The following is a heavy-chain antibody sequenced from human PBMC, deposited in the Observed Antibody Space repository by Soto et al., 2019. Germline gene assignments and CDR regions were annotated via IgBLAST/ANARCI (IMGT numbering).Heavy chain of an antibody. CDR1: GFICSSYD. CDR3: AKATATGGGAFDI. D-gene: IGHD2-8*02. Sequence: EVQMFESGGGLAQPGGSLRLSAAASGFICSSYDMSWVREAPGKGLEWVSTILVDGRTFYVDSVKGRFTISRDSSQNTVYLQMNSLTAGDTALYYCAKATATGGGAFDICGQGTMVTVSS. CDR2: ILVDGRT. J-gene: IGHJ3*02. V-gene: IGHV3-23*01.